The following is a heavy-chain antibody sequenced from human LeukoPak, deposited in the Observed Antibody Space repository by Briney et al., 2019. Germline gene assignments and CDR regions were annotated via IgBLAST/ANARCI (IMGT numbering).Heavy chain of an antibody. CDR2: ISGSGGST. CDR1: GFTFSSYA. D-gene: IGHD2-15*01. V-gene: IGHV3-23*01. Sequence: GASLRLSCAASGFTFSSYAMSWVRQAPGKGLEWVSAISGSGGSTYYADSVKGRFTISRDNSKNTLYLQMNSLRAEDTAVYYCAKDDRRYCSGGSCYDLGYWGQGTLVTVSS. J-gene: IGHJ4*02. CDR3: AKDDRRYCSGGSCYDLGY.